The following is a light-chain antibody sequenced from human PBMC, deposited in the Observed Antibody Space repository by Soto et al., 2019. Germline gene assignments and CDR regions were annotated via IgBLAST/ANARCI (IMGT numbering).Light chain of an antibody. CDR1: SGHSSYA. J-gene: IGLJ2*01. V-gene: IGLV4-69*01. CDR3: QTWDTGIVV. Sequence: QSVLTQSPSASASLGASVKLTCTLSSGHSSYAIVWHQQQPEKGPRYLMKLNSDGSHSKGDGIPDRFSGSSAGAERYLSISSLQSEDEADYYCQTWDTGIVVFGGGTKLTVL. CDR2: LNSDGSH.